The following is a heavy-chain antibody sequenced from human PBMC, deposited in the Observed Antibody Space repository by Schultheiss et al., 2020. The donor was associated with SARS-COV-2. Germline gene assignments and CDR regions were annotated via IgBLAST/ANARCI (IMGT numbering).Heavy chain of an antibody. Sequence: GGSLRLSCAASGFTFTSYSMNWVRQAPGKGLEWVSRINSDGSSTSYADSVEGRFTISRDNSKNTLYLQMNSLRVEDTAVYYCARDSDYGDYVDGVGGGVDIWGQGTMVTVSS. V-gene: IGHV3-74*01. D-gene: IGHD4-17*01. J-gene: IGHJ3*02. CDR1: GFTFTSYS. CDR2: INSDGSST. CDR3: ARDSDYGDYVDGVGGGVDI.